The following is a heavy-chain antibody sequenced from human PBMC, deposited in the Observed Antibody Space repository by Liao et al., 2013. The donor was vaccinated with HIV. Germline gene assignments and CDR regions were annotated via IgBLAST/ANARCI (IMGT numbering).Heavy chain of an antibody. CDR2: YDLFHVGAP. V-gene: IGHV4-30-4*08. Sequence: QVQLQESGPGLLKPSQTLSLTCTVSGGSITSGDYYWSLGPPAPREGPWSGLGYDLFHVGAPTYNPSLKSRVILSVDTSKNQFSLKLSSVTAADTAVYYCARENGYSYGSYYYYYYMDGLGERDHRSPS. CDR1: GGSITSGDYY. D-gene: IGHD5-18*01. J-gene: IGHJ6*03. CDR3: ARENGYSYGSYYYYYYMDG.